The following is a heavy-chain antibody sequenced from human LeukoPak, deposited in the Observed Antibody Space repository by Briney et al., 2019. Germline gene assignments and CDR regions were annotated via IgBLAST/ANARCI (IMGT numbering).Heavy chain of an antibody. J-gene: IGHJ6*03. Sequence: GGSLRLSCAASELSVSANHMNWVRQAPGKGLEWVSTISGSGGSTYYADSVKGRFTIPRDNSKNTLYLQMNSLRAEDTAVYYCAKVGSIVGSYYYYYMDVWAKGPRSPSP. CDR2: ISGSGGST. D-gene: IGHD2-15*01. CDR1: ELSVSANH. CDR3: AKVGSIVGSYYYYYMDV. V-gene: IGHV3-23*01.